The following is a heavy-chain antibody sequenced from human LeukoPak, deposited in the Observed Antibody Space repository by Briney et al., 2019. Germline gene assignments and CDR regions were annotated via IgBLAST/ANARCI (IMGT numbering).Heavy chain of an antibody. V-gene: IGHV4-59*08. CDR3: ARGWGYSSGNSGIYYFDY. CDR2: ISYSGST. D-gene: IGHD5-18*01. J-gene: IGHJ4*02. CDR1: GGSISSYY. Sequence: SETLSLTCTVSGGSISSYYWSWIRQPPGRGLEWIGYISYSGSTYYNSSLKSRVTISVDTSKNQFSLKLSSVTAADTAVYYCARGWGYSSGNSGIYYFDYWGQGTLVTVSS.